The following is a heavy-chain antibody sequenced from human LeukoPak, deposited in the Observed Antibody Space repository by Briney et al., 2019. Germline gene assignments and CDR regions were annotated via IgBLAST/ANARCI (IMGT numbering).Heavy chain of an antibody. D-gene: IGHD6-13*01. J-gene: IGHJ4*02. CDR2: NSGST. V-gene: IGHV4-39*07. CDR1: GGSISSSGYY. Sequence: SETLSLTCTVSGGSISSSGYYWGWIRQPPGKGLEWIGSNSGSTYYNPSLKSRVTISVDTSKNQFSLKLSSVTAADTAVYYCARVGTAGYFDYWGQGTLVTVSS. CDR3: ARVGTAGYFDY.